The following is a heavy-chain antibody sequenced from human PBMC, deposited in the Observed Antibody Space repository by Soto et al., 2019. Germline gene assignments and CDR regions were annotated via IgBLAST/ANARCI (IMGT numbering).Heavy chain of an antibody. CDR2: TIPLFGTT. CDR1: GDTFKNSV. D-gene: IGHD3-10*01. Sequence: QVQLVQSGVEVKKPGSSVRVSCTASGDTFKNSVISWVRQAPGQGLEWMGGTIPLFGTTDYAQKFQGRLTTTTDESTTTAYMEVSRLTSEDTAVYYCVAELDFGKLSVVWGQGTTVIVSS. V-gene: IGHV1-69*01. CDR3: VAELDFGKLSVV. J-gene: IGHJ6*02.